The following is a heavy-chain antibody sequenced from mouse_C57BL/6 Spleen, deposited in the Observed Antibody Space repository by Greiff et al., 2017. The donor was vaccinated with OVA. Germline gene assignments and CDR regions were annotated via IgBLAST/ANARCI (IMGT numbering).Heavy chain of an antibody. D-gene: IGHD1-1*01. Sequence: QVQLQQPGAELVMPGASVKLSCKASGYTFTSYWMHWVKQRPGQGLEWIGEIDPSDSYTNYNQKFKGKSTLTVDKSSSTAYMQLSSLTSEDSAVYYWARKITTVGYWYFDVWAQGPRSPSPQ. CDR3: ARKITTVGYWYFDV. V-gene: IGHV1-69*01. CDR1: GYTFTSYW. CDR2: IDPSDSYT. J-gene: IGHJ1*03.